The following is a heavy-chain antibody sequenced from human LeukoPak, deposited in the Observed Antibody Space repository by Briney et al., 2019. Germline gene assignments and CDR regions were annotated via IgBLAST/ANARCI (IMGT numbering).Heavy chain of an antibody. V-gene: IGHV3-23*01. J-gene: IGHJ2*01. D-gene: IGHD1-26*01. CDR3: AKEPIVGATTVWYFDL. CDR2: ISGSGGST. Sequence: GGTLRLSCAASGFTFSSYGMSWVRQAPGKGLEWVSAISGSGGSTYYADSVKGRFTISRDNSKNTLYLQMNSLRAEDTAVYYCAKEPIVGATTVWYFDLWGRGTLVTVSS. CDR1: GFTFSSYG.